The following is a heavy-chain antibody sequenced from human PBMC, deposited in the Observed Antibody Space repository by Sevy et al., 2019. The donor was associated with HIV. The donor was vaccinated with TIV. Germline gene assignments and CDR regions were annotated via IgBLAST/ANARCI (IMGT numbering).Heavy chain of an antibody. Sequence: GGSLRLSCAASGFTPSTYGMHWVRQAPGKGLEWVAVIGYDGSNKYYADSVKGRFTISRDNSKNTVYLQMYRLTTEDTGVYYCAKDTGSSGYDHYGLDVWGQGTTVTVSS. J-gene: IGHJ6*02. CDR3: AKDTGSSGYDHYGLDV. CDR1: GFTPSTYG. CDR2: IGYDGSNK. V-gene: IGHV3-30*02. D-gene: IGHD6-19*01.